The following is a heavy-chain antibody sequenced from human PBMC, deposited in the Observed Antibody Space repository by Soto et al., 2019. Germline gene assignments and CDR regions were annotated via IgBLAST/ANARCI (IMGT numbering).Heavy chain of an antibody. J-gene: IGHJ4*02. Sequence: GGSLRLSCAASEFTFRNYAMSWVRQAPGKGLEWVSGIRSKGDNYATSYAASVKGRFTISRDDSKNTAYLQMDSLKTEDTAVYYCTERGKYDNRVFDYWSQGTLVTVSS. CDR1: EFTFRNYA. CDR2: IRSKGDNYAT. CDR3: TERGKYDNRVFDY. D-gene: IGHD3-22*01. V-gene: IGHV3-73*01.